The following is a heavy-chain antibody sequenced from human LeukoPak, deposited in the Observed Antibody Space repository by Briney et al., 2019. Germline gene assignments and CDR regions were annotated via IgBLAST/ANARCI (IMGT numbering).Heavy chain of an antibody. CDR3: ARGPLYYDFWSGTSHY. CDR1: GFTFSSYG. V-gene: IGHV3-33*01. J-gene: IGHJ4*02. D-gene: IGHD3-3*01. Sequence: PGRSLRLSCAASGFTFSSYGMHWVRQAPGKGLEWVAVIWYDGSNKYYADSVKGRFTISRDNSKNTLYLQMNSLRAEDTAVYYCARGPLYYDFWSGTSHYWGQGTLVTVSS. CDR2: IWYDGSNK.